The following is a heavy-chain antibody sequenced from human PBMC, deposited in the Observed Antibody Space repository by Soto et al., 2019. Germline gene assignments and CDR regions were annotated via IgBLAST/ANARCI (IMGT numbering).Heavy chain of an antibody. V-gene: IGHV3-74*01. Sequence: EVQLVESGENLVQPGGSLRLSCAASGFTFSNYFMHWVRHAPGKGLVWVSRINSDGSTTSYADSVKGRFTIYRDNAKNTLYLQMNSLRAEETAVYYCTRGNCYGVDVWGQGPTVTLS. CDR1: GFTFSNYF. J-gene: IGHJ6*02. CDR2: INSDGSTT. CDR3: TRGNCYGVDV.